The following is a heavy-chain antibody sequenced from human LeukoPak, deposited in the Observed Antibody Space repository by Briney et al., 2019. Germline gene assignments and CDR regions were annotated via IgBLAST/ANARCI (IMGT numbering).Heavy chain of an antibody. CDR2: IIPILGIA. D-gene: IGHD4-11*01. J-gene: IGHJ4*02. CDR1: GGTFSSYA. CDR3: ARGTTYSRENDDFDY. V-gene: IGHV1-69*04. Sequence: ASVKVSCKASGGTFSSYAISWVRQAPGQGLEWMGRIIPILGIANYAQKFQGRVTITADKSTSTAYMELSSLRSEDTAVYYCARGTTYSRENDDFDYWGQGTLVTVSS.